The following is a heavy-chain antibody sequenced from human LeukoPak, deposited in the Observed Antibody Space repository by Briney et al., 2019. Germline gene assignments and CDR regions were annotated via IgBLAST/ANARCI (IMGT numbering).Heavy chain of an antibody. Sequence: GGSLRLSCAASGFTFSSYGMSWVRQAPGKGLEWVSAISGSGGSTYYANSVRGRFTISRDNSKNTLYLQMNSLRAEDTAVYYCAKAPVTTCSGAYCYPFDYWGQGTLVTVSS. CDR3: AKAPVTTCSGAYCYPFDY. V-gene: IGHV3-23*01. J-gene: IGHJ4*02. CDR1: GFTFSSYG. CDR2: ISGSGGST. D-gene: IGHD2-15*01.